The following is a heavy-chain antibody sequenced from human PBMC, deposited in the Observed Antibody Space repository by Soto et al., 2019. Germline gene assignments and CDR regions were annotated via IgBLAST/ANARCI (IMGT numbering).Heavy chain of an antibody. CDR3: AGDRSNSPDYFDY. V-gene: IGHV4-30-4*01. J-gene: IGHJ4*02. CDR2: IYYTGRT. D-gene: IGHD6-6*01. Sequence: LSLTCIVSGGSISSDNYYWSWIRQPPGKGLEWVGHIYYTGRTSYNPSLKSRLTISVDTSKNRFSLKLSSVNAADTAVYFCAGDRSNSPDYFDYWGQGTLVTVSS. CDR1: GGSISSDNYY.